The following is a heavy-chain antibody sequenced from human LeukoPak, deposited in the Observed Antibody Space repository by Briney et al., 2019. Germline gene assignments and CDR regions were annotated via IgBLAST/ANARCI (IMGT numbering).Heavy chain of an antibody. CDR1: GYTFTSYG. CDR2: ISAYNGNT. CDR3: ARDLAGFSSGWYLGYYYYMDV. D-gene: IGHD6-19*01. V-gene: IGHV1-18*01. Sequence: AASVKVSCKASGYTFTSYGISWVRQAPGQGLEWMGWISAYNGNTNYAQKLQGRVTMTTDTSTSTAYMELRSLRSDDTAVYYCARDLAGFSSGWYLGYYYYMDVWGKGATVTVSS. J-gene: IGHJ6*03.